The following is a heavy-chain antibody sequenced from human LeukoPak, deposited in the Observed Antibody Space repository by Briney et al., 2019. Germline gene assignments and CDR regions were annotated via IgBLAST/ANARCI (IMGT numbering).Heavy chain of an antibody. CDR3: ATTNDGGGYQWGDFFDF. CDR2: IIPNLGTT. CDR1: GGTSNSHA. Sequence: SVKVSCKASGGTSNSHAISWVRQAPGQGLGWMGRIIPNLGTTNRAQNFQDRVTLTADKSTNTAYMEFTSLTSDDTAVYYCATTNDGGGYQWGDFFDFWGQGTLVTVSS. D-gene: IGHD3-22*01. V-gene: IGHV1-69*04. J-gene: IGHJ4*02.